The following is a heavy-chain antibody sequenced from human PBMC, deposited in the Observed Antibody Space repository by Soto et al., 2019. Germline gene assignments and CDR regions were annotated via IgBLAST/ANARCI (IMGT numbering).Heavy chain of an antibody. D-gene: IGHD1-26*01. CDR1: GFTFSIYA. CDR2: ISGSGGST. Sequence: PGGSLRLSCAASGFTFSIYAMSWVRHAPGKGLEWVSAISGSGGSTYYADSVKGRFTISRDNSKNTLYLQMNSLRAEDTAVYYCAKDLSYSGSYKFDYWGQGTLVTVSS. CDR3: AKDLSYSGSYKFDY. V-gene: IGHV3-23*01. J-gene: IGHJ4*02.